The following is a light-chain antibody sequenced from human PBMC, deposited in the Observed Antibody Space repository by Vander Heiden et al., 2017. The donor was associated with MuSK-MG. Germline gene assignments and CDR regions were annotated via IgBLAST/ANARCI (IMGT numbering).Light chain of an antibody. CDR1: ESVVSS. CDR2: DAS. V-gene: IGKV3-11*01. Sequence: EIVLTQSPAILSLSSGDTATLSCWASESVVSSLAWYQQKPGQAPRLLIYDASDRGTGVPARFSGSGSETDFTLTISSLEPEDFGTYYCQQRHKWPRTFGQGTRVDLK. CDR3: QQRHKWPRT. J-gene: IGKJ1*01.